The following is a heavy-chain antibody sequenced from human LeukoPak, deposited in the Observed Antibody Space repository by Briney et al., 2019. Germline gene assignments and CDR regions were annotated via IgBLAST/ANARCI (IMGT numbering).Heavy chain of an antibody. CDR2: IYYSGGT. J-gene: IGHJ4*02. CDR1: GGSISSYY. D-gene: IGHD1-26*01. V-gene: IGHV4-59*08. Sequence: ASETLSLTCTFSGGSISSYYWSWIRQPPGKGLEGIVYIYYSGGTNYNPSLKSRVTISVDTSKNQFSLKLSSVTAADTAVYYCARVRYSGSNGYFDYWGQGTLVTVSS. CDR3: ARVRYSGSNGYFDY.